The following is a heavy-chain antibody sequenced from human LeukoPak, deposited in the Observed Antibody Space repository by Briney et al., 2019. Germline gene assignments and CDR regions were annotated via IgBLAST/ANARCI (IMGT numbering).Heavy chain of an antibody. D-gene: IGHD3-22*01. CDR1: GFTVSSYW. Sequence: GGSLRLSYAASGFTVSSYWMSWFRQAPGKGLEGVANIKQDGSEKYYVDSVKGRFHIYRDNAKDSPYLQMNSLRAEDTAVYYCARPGGYYDSSGYPYWGQGTLVTVSP. CDR2: IKQDGSEK. V-gene: IGHV3-7*01. J-gene: IGHJ4*02. CDR3: ARPGGYYDSSGYPY.